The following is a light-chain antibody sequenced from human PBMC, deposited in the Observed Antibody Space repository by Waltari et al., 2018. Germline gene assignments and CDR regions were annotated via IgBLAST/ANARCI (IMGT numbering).Light chain of an antibody. CDR1: SSTVVGYTY. CDR3: SSYNHRHSRVV. CDR2: DVS. Sequence: QSPRTQPASGPGLPGQPTTISSPGTSSTVVGYTYVSWYQQHPGKAPKLMIYDVSYRPSGVSNRFSGSKSGNTASLPISGLQAEDEADYYFSSYNHRHSRVVFGGGTKLTVL. J-gene: IGLJ2*01. V-gene: IGLV2-14*03.